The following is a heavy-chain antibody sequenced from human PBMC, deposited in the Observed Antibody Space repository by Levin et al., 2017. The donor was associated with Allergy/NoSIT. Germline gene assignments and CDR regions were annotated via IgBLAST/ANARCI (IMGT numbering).Heavy chain of an antibody. Sequence: KTSETLSLTCAVYGGSFSGYYWSWIRQPPGKGLEWIGEINHSGSTNYNPSLKSRVTISVDTSKNQFSLKLSSVTAADTAVYYCARGLDYGDYEIDYWGQGTLVTVSS. V-gene: IGHV4-34*01. CDR2: INHSGST. CDR3: ARGLDYGDYEIDY. CDR1: GGSFSGYY. D-gene: IGHD4-17*01. J-gene: IGHJ4*02.